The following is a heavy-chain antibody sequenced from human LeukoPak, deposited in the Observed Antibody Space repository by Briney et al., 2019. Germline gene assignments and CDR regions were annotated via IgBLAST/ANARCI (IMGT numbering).Heavy chain of an antibody. V-gene: IGHV3-23*01. CDR1: GFTFSSYA. CDR3: AKERGSYTYYFDY. CDR2: ISGSGGST. D-gene: IGHD1-26*01. Sequence: QSGGSLRLSCAASGFTFSSYAMSWVRQAPGKGLEWVSAISGSGGSTYYADSVKGRFTISRDNPKNTLYLQMNSLRAEDTAVYYCAKERGSYTYYFDYWGQGTLVTVSS. J-gene: IGHJ4*02.